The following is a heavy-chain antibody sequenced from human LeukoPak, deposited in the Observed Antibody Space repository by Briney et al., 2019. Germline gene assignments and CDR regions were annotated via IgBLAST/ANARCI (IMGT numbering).Heavy chain of an antibody. V-gene: IGHV3-23*01. CDR3: AKGGGRVAVPAAILVFG. J-gene: IGHJ1*01. D-gene: IGHD2-2*01. CDR2: ISGSGGST. Sequence: GGSLRLSCAASGFTFSSYAMSWVRQAPGKGLEWVSTISGSGGSTYYADSVKGRFTISRDNSKNTLYLQMNSLRAEDTAVYYCAKGGGRVAVPAAILVFGRGQGTLVTVFS. CDR1: GFTFSSYA.